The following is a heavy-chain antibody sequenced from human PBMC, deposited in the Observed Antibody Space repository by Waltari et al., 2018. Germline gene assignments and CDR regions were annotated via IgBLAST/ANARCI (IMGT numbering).Heavy chain of an antibody. CDR1: GGTFSSYA. Sequence: QVQLVQSGAEVKKPGSSVKVSCKASGGTFSSYALSCGGQDPGQGLEWMGGIILIFGTANYAQKFQGRVTITTDESTSTAYMELSSLRSEDTAVYYCAREGTVTKFDYWGQGTLVTVSS. D-gene: IGHD4-17*01. J-gene: IGHJ4*02. V-gene: IGHV1-69*05. CDR3: AREGTVTKFDY. CDR2: IILIFGTA.